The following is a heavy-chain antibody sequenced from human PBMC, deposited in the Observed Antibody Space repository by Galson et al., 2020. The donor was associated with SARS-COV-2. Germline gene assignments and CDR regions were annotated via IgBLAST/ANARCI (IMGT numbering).Heavy chain of an antibody. V-gene: IGHV4-39*01. CDR3: ARPRRDTNFMDFDS. D-gene: IGHD4-4*01. Sequence: SETLSLTCTVSGDSISNSHYFWAWNRQPPGKGLEWIGSVHSSGSTYNNPSLKRRVTIFVDTARSQFFLRLSSVTVADTALYYCARPRRDTNFMDFDSWGQGTLVTVSS. CDR1: GDSISNSHYF. CDR2: VHSSGST. J-gene: IGHJ4*02.